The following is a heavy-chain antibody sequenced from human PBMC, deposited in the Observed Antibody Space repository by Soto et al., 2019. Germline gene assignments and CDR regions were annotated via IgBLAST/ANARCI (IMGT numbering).Heavy chain of an antibody. V-gene: IGHV4-31*03. CDR2: IYYSRST. CDR3: ARAPSSNYPPDY. CDR1: GGSISSGGYY. J-gene: IGHJ4*02. Sequence: PSETLSLTCTVSGGSISSGGYYWSWIRQHPGKGLEWIGYIYYSRSTYYNPSLKSRVTISVDTSKNQFSLKLSSVTAADTAVYYCARAPSSNYPPDYWGQGTLVTVSS. D-gene: IGHD4-4*01.